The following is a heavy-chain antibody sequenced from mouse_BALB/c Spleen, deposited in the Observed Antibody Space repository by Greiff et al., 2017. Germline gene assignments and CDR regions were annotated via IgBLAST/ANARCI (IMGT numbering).Heavy chain of an antibody. J-gene: IGHJ3*01. V-gene: IGHV5-4*02. Sequence: EVKLVESGGGLVKPGGSLKLSCAASGFTFSDYYMYWVRQTPEKRLEWVATISDGGSYTYYPDSVKGRFTISRDNAKNNLYLQMSSLKSEDTAMYYCARDRDFAFATAGFAYWGQGTLVTVSA. CDR1: GFTFSDYY. D-gene: IGHD1-2*01. CDR3: ARDRDFAFATAGFAY. CDR2: ISDGGSYT.